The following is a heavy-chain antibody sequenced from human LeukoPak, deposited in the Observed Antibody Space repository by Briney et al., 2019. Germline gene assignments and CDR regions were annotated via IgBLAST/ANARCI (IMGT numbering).Heavy chain of an antibody. D-gene: IGHD6-13*01. J-gene: IGHJ2*01. Sequence: ASVKVSCKASGYTFTSYGLSWVRQAPGQGLEWMGWISTYNDNTNYAQKLQGRVTMTTDTSTSTAYMELRSLRSDDTAVYYCARDRGIAAAWIWYFDLWGRGTLVTVSS. CDR1: GYTFTSYG. CDR2: ISTYNDNT. CDR3: ARDRGIAAAWIWYFDL. V-gene: IGHV1-18*01.